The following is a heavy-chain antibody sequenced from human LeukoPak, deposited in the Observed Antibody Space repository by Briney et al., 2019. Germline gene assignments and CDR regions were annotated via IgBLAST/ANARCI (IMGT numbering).Heavy chain of an antibody. V-gene: IGHV1-69*06. CDR3: AREPIAVAGYYYYYGMDV. J-gene: IGHJ6*02. CDR2: IIPIFGTA. D-gene: IGHD6-19*01. Sequence: ASVKVSCKASGGTFSSYAISWVRQAPGQGLEWMGGIIPIFGTANYAQKFQGRVTITADKPTSTAYMELSSLRSEDTAVYYCAREPIAVAGYYYYYGMDVWGQGTTVTVSS. CDR1: GGTFSSYA.